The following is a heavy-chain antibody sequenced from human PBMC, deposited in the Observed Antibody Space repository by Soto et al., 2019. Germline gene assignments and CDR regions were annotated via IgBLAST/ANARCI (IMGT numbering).Heavy chain of an antibody. CDR2: IVVGSGNT. J-gene: IGHJ4*02. Sequence: QMQLVQSGPEVKKPGTSVKVSCKASGFTFTRSAVQWVRQARGQRLEWIGWIVVGSGNTNYAQKFQERVTITRDMSTSTAYMGLSSLRSEDTAVYYCAADTLWLVRYHTAEFDYWGQGTLVTVSS. V-gene: IGHV1-58*01. CDR3: AADTLWLVRYHTAEFDY. D-gene: IGHD6-19*01. CDR1: GFTFTRSA.